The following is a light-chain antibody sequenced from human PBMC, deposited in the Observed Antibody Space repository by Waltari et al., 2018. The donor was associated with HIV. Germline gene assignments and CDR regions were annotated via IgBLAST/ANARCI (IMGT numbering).Light chain of an antibody. CDR2: WAS. V-gene: IGKV4-1*01. CDR3: QQYYNIPWT. J-gene: IGKJ1*01. CDR1: QGVLDSSNNKNS. Sequence: DIVMTQSPDSLSVSLGERATINCKSSQGVLDSSNNKNSLAWYQQKPGQSPKLLIYWASTRQFGVPDRFSGSGSGTTFTLTISSLQAEDVAVYYCQQYYNIPWTFGQGTKVEIK.